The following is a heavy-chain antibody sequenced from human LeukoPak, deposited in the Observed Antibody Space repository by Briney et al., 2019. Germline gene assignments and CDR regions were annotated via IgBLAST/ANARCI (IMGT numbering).Heavy chain of an antibody. D-gene: IGHD3-3*01. J-gene: IGHJ4*02. V-gene: IGHV4-39*01. CDR1: GGSISSSNYS. CDR3: ARYDFWSGYYHY. Sequence: SSETLSLTCTVSGGSISSSNYSWGWIRQPPGKGLEWIGDIDYYGTTYANPSLETRVTIFVDTSKKRFSLKLSSVTAADTAVYYCARYDFWSGYYHYWGQGTLVTVSS. CDR2: IDYYGTT.